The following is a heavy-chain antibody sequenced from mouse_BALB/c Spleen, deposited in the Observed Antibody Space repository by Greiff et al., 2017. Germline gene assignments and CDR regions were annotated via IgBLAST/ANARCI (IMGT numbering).Heavy chain of an antibody. CDR1: GYTFTSYW. CDR2: IYPSDSYT. CDR3: TRSDGNYAYAMDY. D-gene: IGHD2-1*01. V-gene: IGHV1-69*02. Sequence: QVQLQQPGAELVRPGASVKLSCKASGYTFTSYWINWVKQRPGQGLEWIGNIYPSDSYTNYNQKFKDKATLTVDKSSSTAYMQLSSPTSEDSAVYYCTRSDGNYAYAMDYWGQGTSVTVSS. J-gene: IGHJ4*01.